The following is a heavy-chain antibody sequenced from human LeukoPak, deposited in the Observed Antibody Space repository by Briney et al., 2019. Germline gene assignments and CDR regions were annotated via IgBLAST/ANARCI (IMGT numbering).Heavy chain of an antibody. CDR3: ARTYYDILTGYYGGGAFDI. CDR2: IDWDDDK. Sequence: ESGPALVKPTQTLTLTCTFSGFSLSTRGMRVSWIRQPPGKALEWLARIDWDDDKFYSTSLKTRLTISKDTSKNQVVLTMTNMDPVDTATYYCARTYYDILTGYYGGGAFDIWGQGTMVTVSS. CDR1: GFSLSTRGMR. V-gene: IGHV2-70*04. D-gene: IGHD3-9*01. J-gene: IGHJ3*02.